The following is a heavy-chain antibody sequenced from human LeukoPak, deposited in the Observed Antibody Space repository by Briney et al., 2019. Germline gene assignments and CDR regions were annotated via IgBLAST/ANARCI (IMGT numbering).Heavy chain of an antibody. CDR1: GYTFTSYY. D-gene: IGHD6-13*01. V-gene: IGHV1-46*01. J-gene: IGHJ3*02. Sequence: ASVKVSCKASGYTFTSYYMHWVRQAPGQGLEWMGIINPSGGSTSYAQKFQGRVTMTRDMSTSTVYMELSSLRSEDTAVYYCARAKGIAAAGTAFDIWGQGTMVTVSS. CDR3: ARAKGIAAAGTAFDI. CDR2: INPSGGST.